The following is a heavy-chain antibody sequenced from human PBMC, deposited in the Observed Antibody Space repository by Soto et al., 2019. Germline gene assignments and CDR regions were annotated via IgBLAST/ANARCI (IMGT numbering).Heavy chain of an antibody. Sequence: QVQLVQSGAEVKKPGASVKVSCKASGYTFTNFGISWVRQAPGQGLEWMGWISAYNGNTNYAQNFQGRVTMTTDTATSTAYLELRRLRYDATAVYYCGRGGTPIDYWGQGTLVTVSS. D-gene: IGHD3-16*01. J-gene: IGHJ4*02. CDR3: GRGGTPIDY. V-gene: IGHV1-18*01. CDR1: GYTFTNFG. CDR2: ISAYNGNT.